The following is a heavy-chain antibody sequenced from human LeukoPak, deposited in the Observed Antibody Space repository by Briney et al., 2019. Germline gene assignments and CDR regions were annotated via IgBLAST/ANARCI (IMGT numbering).Heavy chain of an antibody. CDR1: GGSISSYY. CDR2: FYYSGST. J-gene: IGHJ4*02. V-gene: IGHV4-59*01. D-gene: IGHD3-22*01. Sequence: SETLSLTCTVSGGSISSYYWSWIRQPPGKGLEWIGYFYYSGSTNYNPSLKSRVTISVDTSKNQFSLKLSSVTAADTAVYYCARVRDYYDSSGYSDYFDYWGQGTLVTVSS. CDR3: ARVRDYYDSSGYSDYFDY.